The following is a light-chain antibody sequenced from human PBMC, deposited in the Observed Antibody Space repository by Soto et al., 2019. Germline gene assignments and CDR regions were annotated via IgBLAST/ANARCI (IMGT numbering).Light chain of an antibody. CDR1: QSVSSN. J-gene: IGKJ3*01. Sequence: EIVMTQSPATLSVSPGERATLSCRASQSVSSNLAWYQQKPGQAPRLLIYDASSRATGIPDRFSGSGSGTDFTLTISRLEPEDFAVYYCQQYDTSPFTFGPGTKVDIK. CDR2: DAS. V-gene: IGKV3-20*01. CDR3: QQYDTSPFT.